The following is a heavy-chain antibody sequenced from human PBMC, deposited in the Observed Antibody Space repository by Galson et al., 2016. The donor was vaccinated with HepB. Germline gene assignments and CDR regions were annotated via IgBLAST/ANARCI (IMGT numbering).Heavy chain of an antibody. D-gene: IGHD3-16*01. Sequence: SLRLSCAASGFTFRSYWMSWVRQAPGKGLEWVANIKQDGGETDYVDSVKGRVTVSRDNAKTTVYLQMNSLTAEDTAVYYCAREGIWDFDNWGQGTLVTVSS. V-gene: IGHV3-7*03. J-gene: IGHJ4*02. CDR1: GFTFRSYW. CDR3: AREGIWDFDN. CDR2: IKQDGGET.